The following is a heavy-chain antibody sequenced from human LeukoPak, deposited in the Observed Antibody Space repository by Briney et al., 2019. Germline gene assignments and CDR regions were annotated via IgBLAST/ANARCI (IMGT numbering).Heavy chain of an antibody. J-gene: IGHJ4*02. CDR2: ISGNSSDI. CDR1: GFTFSDYR. Sequence: GGSLRLSCAASGFTFSDYRMNWVRQAPGKGLEWVSSISGNSSDIYYAASGKGRFTISRDNAKNSLYLQMNSLRAEDTAVYYCARDFPRLAEYSAGSYWGQGTLVTVSS. CDR3: ARDFPRLAEYSAGSY. D-gene: IGHD5-18*01. V-gene: IGHV3-21*01.